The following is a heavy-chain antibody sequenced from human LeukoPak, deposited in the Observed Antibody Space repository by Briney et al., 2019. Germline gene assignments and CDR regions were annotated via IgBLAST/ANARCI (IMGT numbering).Heavy chain of an antibody. Sequence: GGSLRLSCAASAFTFNTYWMHWVRQVPGRGLEWVSRINGDESSTNYADSVKGRFTISRDNAKDTLYLQMNSLRAEDTAVYYCASVSTGYSSSWPLSNWGQGTLVTVSS. CDR2: INGDESST. J-gene: IGHJ4*02. D-gene: IGHD6-13*01. V-gene: IGHV3-74*01. CDR1: AFTFNTYW. CDR3: ASVSTGYSSSWPLSN.